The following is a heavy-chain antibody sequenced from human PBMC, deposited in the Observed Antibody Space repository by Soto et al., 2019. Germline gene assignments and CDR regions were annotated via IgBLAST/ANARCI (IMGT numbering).Heavy chain of an antibody. D-gene: IGHD1-26*01. CDR2: ISSSSSYT. V-gene: IGHV3-11*06. CDR1: GFTFSDYY. CDR3: ARDQHSGSPWDY. J-gene: IGHJ4*02. Sequence: GGSLRLSCAASGFTFSDYYMSWIRQASGNVLEWVSYISSSSSYTNYADSVKGRFTISRDNAKNSLYLQMNSLRAEDTAVYYCARDQHSGSPWDYWGQGTLVTVSS.